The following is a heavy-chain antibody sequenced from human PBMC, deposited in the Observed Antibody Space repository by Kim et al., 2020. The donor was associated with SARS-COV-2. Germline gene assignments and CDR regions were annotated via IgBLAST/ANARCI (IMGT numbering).Heavy chain of an antibody. CDR3: ASLCSGGSSPGMDV. Sequence: LETLSLTCTVSGGSISSYYWSWIRQPAGKGLEWIGRIYTSGSTNYNPSLKSRVTMSVDTSKNQFSLKLSSVTAAATAVYYCASLCSGGSSPGMDVWGQGTTVTVSS. CDR1: GGSISSYY. D-gene: IGHD2-15*01. V-gene: IGHV4-4*07. J-gene: IGHJ6*02. CDR2: IYTSGST.